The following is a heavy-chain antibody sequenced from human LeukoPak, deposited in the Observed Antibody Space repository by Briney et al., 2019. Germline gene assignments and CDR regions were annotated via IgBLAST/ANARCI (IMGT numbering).Heavy chain of an antibody. D-gene: IGHD3-3*01. CDR1: GFTFSRYA. J-gene: IGHJ4*02. V-gene: IGHV3-23*01. CDR3: AKDVKAGSGDYYFDY. Sequence: PGGSLRLSCAASGFTFSRYALNWARQAPGKGLEWVSTVSVNGCSTYYADSVNGRFIISRANSENTLYLQMNSLRAEDTAVYYCAKDVKAGSGDYYFDYWGQGTVVTVSS. CDR2: VSVNGCST.